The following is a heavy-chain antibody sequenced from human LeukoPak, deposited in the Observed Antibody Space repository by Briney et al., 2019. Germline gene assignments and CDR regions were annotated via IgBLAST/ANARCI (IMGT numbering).Heavy chain of an antibody. CDR1: GFTFTSSA. D-gene: IGHD6-19*01. CDR3: AREQIAVAGGYYFDY. V-gene: IGHV3-21*01. J-gene: IGHJ4*02. CDR2: ISGSSSYI. Sequence: GGSLRLSCAASGFTFTSSAVSWVRQAPGKGLEWVSSISGSSSYIYYADSVKGRFTISRDNAKNSLYLQMSSLRAEDTAVYYCAREQIAVAGGYYFDYWGQGTLVTVSS.